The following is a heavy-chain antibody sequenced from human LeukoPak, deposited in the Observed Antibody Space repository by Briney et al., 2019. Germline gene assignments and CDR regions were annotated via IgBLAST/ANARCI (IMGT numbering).Heavy chain of an antibody. CDR1: GFTFSSYW. V-gene: IGHV3-7*01. D-gene: IGHD2-2*01. CDR3: ARDCSSTSCYRYYYGMDV. J-gene: IGHJ6*02. CDR2: IKQDGSER. Sequence: GGSLRLSCAASGFTFSSYWMSWVRQAPGKGLEWVANIKQDGSERYYVDSVKGRFTISRDNAKNSLYLQMNSLRAEDTAVYYCARDCSSTSCYRYYYGMDVWGQGTTVTVSS.